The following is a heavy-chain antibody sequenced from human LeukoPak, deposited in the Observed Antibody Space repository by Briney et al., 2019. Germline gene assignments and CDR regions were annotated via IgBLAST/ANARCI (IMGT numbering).Heavy chain of an antibody. V-gene: IGHV1-46*01. CDR2: IYPSGGGT. Sequence: ASVKVSCKASGYTFTSYNMHWVRQAPGQGLEWMGIIYPSGGGTSCAQQFQGRVTMTRDTSTSTVFMELSSLRSEDTAVYYCARYREGSWSTDYWGQGTLVTVSS. J-gene: IGHJ4*02. CDR1: GYTFTSYN. CDR3: ARYREGSWSTDY. D-gene: IGHD6-13*01.